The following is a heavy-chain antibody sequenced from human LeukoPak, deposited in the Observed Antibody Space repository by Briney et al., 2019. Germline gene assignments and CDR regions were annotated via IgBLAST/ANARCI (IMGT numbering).Heavy chain of an antibody. V-gene: IGHV3-30*04. CDR1: GFTFSSYE. D-gene: IGHD4-23*01. CDR3: ASLAVAQAFDAFDI. CDR2: ISYDGSNK. Sequence: HPGGSLRLSCAASGFTFSSYEMNWVRQAPGKGLEWVAVISYDGSNKYYADSVKGRFTISRDNAKNSLYLQMNGLRAEDTAVYYCASLAVAQAFDAFDIWGQGTMVTVSS. J-gene: IGHJ3*02.